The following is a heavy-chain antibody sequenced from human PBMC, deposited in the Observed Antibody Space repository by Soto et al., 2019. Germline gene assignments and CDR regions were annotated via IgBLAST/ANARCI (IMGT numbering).Heavy chain of an antibody. CDR3: ARDLYDFWSGYSGWFDP. D-gene: IGHD3-3*01. CDR1: GFTFSSYG. V-gene: IGHV3-33*01. CDR2: IWYDGSNK. Sequence: GGSLRLSCAASGFTFSSYGMHWVRQAPGKGLEWVAVIWYDGSNKYYADSVKGRFTISRDNSKNTLYLQRNSLRAEDTAVYYCARDLYDFWSGYSGWFDPWGQGTLVTVSS. J-gene: IGHJ5*02.